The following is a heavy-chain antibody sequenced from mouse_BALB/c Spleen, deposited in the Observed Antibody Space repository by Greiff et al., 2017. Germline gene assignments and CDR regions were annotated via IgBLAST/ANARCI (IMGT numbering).Heavy chain of an antibody. V-gene: IGHV3-2*02. CDR1: GYSITSDYA. CDR3: ARRPLIRGAMDY. Sequence: EVQLVESGPGLVKPSQSLSLTCTVTGYSITSDYAWNWIRQFPGNKLEWMGYISYSGSTSYNPSLKSRISITRDTSKNQFFLQLNSVTTEDTATYYCARRPLIRGAMDYWGQGTSVTVSS. D-gene: IGHD2-4*01. CDR2: ISYSGST. J-gene: IGHJ4*01.